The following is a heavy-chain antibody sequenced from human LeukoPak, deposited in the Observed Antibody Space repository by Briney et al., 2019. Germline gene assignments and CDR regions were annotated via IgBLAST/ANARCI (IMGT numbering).Heavy chain of an antibody. Sequence: SETLSLTCTVSGGSISISSYYWGWIRQPPGKGLEWIGSIYYSGSTYYNPSLKSRVTISVDTSKNQFSLKLSSVTAADTAVYYCARGGPYYDILTGYLAFYYYYMDVWGKGTTVTVSS. CDR2: IYYSGST. V-gene: IGHV4-39*07. J-gene: IGHJ6*03. CDR3: ARGGPYYDILTGYLAFYYYYMDV. CDR1: GGSISISSYY. D-gene: IGHD3-9*01.